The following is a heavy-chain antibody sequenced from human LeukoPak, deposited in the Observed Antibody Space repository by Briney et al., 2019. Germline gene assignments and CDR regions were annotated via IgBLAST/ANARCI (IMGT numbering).Heavy chain of an antibody. CDR1: GGSFSGYY. Sequence: SETLSLTCAVYGGSFSGYYWSWIRQPPGKGLEWIGEINHSGSTNYNPSLKGRVTISVDTSKNQFSLKLSSVTAADTAVYYCARGAIYYDRKNCFDYWDQGTLVTVSS. CDR3: ARGAIYYDRKNCFDY. D-gene: IGHD3-22*01. J-gene: IGHJ4*02. CDR2: INHSGST. V-gene: IGHV4-34*01.